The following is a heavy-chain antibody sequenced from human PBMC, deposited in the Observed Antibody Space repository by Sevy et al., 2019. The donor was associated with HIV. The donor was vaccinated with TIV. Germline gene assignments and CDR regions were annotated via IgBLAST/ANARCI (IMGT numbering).Heavy chain of an antibody. Sequence: GGSLRLSCSASGFIFGSYGMTWVRQAPGKGLEWVSGISGSGSSTYYADSVKGRFTISRDNSKNTLYLQMNSLRVEDTAIYYCAKDRSYLRGYCNNGGCDSFDYWGQGTLVTVSS. CDR2: ISGSGSST. D-gene: IGHD2-8*01. J-gene: IGHJ4*02. V-gene: IGHV3-23*01. CDR1: GFIFGSYG. CDR3: AKDRSYLRGYCNNGGCDSFDY.